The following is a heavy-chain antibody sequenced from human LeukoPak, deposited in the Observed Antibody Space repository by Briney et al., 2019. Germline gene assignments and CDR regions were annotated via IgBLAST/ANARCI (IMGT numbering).Heavy chain of an antibody. Sequence: SETLSLTCTVSGGSISSYYWSWIRQPPGKGLEWIGYIYYSGSTNYNPSLKSRVTISVDTSKNQFSLKLSSVTAADTAVYYCARATYYYYYMDVWGKGATVTVSS. V-gene: IGHV4-59*01. J-gene: IGHJ6*03. CDR3: ARATYYYYYMDV. CDR2: IYYSGST. CDR1: GGSISSYY.